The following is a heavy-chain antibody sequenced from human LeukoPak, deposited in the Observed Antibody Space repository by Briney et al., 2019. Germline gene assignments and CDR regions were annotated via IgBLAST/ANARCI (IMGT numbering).Heavy chain of an antibody. CDR3: ARGRSTGYPYYFEY. Sequence: ASVKVSCKASGYTFTSYDINWVRQATGQGLEWMGWMNPNSGSTGYAQKFQGRVTITRNTSISTAYMELSGLRSGDTVVYYCARGRSTGYPYYFEYWGQGTLVTVSS. D-gene: IGHD5-12*01. CDR1: GYTFTSYD. CDR2: MNPNSGST. V-gene: IGHV1-8*03. J-gene: IGHJ4*02.